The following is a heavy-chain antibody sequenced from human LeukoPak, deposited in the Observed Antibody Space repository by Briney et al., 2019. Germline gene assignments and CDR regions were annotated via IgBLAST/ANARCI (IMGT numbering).Heavy chain of an antibody. Sequence: GGSLRLSCAASGFTFSRYYMTWVRQAPGKGLEWVSSISSSSAYIYYEDSVKGRFSISRDNAKNSLYLQIHSLRAEDTAVYYCARDDYNNYGWVDPWGQGTLVTVSS. V-gene: IGHV3-21*01. D-gene: IGHD4-11*01. CDR1: GFTFSRYY. CDR3: ARDDYNNYGWVDP. J-gene: IGHJ5*02. CDR2: ISSSSAYI.